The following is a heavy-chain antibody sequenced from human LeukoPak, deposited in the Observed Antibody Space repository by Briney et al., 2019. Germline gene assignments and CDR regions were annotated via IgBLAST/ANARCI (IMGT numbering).Heavy chain of an antibody. CDR2: INIGGTNA. V-gene: IGHV3-11*01. CDR3: ATDGAGFDT. J-gene: IGHJ5*02. Sequence: GGSLRLSCAASGFTFNDYYMGWIRQAPGKGLEWLSYINIGGTNAHYADSVKGRFTISRDNAKKSLYLEMNNLRAEDTAVYYCATDGAGFDTWGQGVLVTVSS. CDR1: GFTFNDYY.